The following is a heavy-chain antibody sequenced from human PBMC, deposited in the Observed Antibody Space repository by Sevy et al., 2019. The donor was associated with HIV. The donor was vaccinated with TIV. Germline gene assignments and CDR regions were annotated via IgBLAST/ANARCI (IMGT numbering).Heavy chain of an antibody. CDR1: GFTVNDKY. D-gene: IGHD6-19*01. J-gene: IGHJ4*02. CDR3: VSLFLSYRSGWSYFDY. Sequence: GGSLRLSCAISGFTVNDKYIIWVRQAPGKGLEWVSVIFSSGSTYYADSAKGRFTISRDNSKNTVDLKMICVRAEDTAVYYCVSLFLSYRSGWSYFDYWGQGTLVTVSS. V-gene: IGHV3-66*02. CDR2: IFSSGST.